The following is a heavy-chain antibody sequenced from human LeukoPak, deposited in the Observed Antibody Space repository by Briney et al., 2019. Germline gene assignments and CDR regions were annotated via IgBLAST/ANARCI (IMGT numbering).Heavy chain of an antibody. CDR2: IYYSGSA. J-gene: IGHJ5*01. Sequence: PSETLSLTCNVSGGSIVTSAYSWGWVRQPPGKGLESIGNIYYSGSAYYNPSLKSRVTLSVDTSNRQFSLILTSVTAANTAVYYCATLSGDSWGHGTLVTVSS. V-gene: IGHV4-39*01. CDR3: ATLSGDS. D-gene: IGHD3-16*02. CDR1: GGSIVTSAYS.